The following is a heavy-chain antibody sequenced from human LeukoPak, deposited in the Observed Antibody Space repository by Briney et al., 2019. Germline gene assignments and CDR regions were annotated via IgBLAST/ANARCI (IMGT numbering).Heavy chain of an antibody. CDR3: ADMRYGRDYYYGMDV. J-gene: IGHJ6*02. CDR2: ISHSGST. Sequence: SETLSLTCSVTGGSINSYYWSWIRQPPGKGLEWIGYISHSGSTDSNPSLKSRVTISLDTSKNQFSLKLTSVTAADTAVYYCADMRYGRDYYYGMDVWGQGTTVTVSS. D-gene: IGHD1-14*01. V-gene: IGHV4-59*01. CDR1: GGSINSYY.